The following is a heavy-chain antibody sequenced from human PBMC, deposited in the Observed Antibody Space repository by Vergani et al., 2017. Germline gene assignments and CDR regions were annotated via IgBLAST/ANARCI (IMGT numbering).Heavy chain of an antibody. CDR3: AWGGTGGGGDCSAGWYFDL. CDR2: IITFFGTT. CDR1: GGPFKNSA. J-gene: IGHJ2*01. Sequence: QVQLVQSGAEVKKPGSSVKVSCKASGGPFKNSAFCGVRQVPGQGLEWRGRIITFFGTTEYAQKFQGRFTIIADKFTRTVDMQLSNLRSEGTAVYYCAWGGTGGGGDCSAGWYFDLWGRGTLVTVSS. V-gene: IGHV1-69*13. D-gene: IGHD2-21*02.